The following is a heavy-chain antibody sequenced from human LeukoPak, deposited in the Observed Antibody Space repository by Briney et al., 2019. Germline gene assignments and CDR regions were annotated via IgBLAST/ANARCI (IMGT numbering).Heavy chain of an antibody. CDR1: GFTFSNHA. CDR2: IPGSGGNT. CDR3: AKWGDYDVLTGYYVSDY. D-gene: IGHD3-9*01. V-gene: IGHV3-23*01. J-gene: IGHJ4*02. Sequence: GGSLRLSCAASGFTFSNHAMSWVRQAPGKRLEGVSAIPGSGGNTYYADSVKGRFTISRDNSKNTVFLQMNSLRAEDTAVYYCAKWGDYDVLTGYYVSDYWGQGTLVTVSS.